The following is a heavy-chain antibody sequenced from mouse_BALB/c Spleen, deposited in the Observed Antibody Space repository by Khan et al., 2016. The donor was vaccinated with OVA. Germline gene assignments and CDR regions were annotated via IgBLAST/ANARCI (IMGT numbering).Heavy chain of an antibody. CDR3: ARWFDGYSSLYAMDY. Sequence: QVQLKESGPGLVAPSQSLSITCTVSGFSLTNYGVHWVRQPPGKGLEWLVVIWSDGSTNYNSVLKSRLSISKDNSKSQVFLKRNSLQTDDTAIYYCARWFDGYSSLYAMDYWGQGTSVTVSS. D-gene: IGHD2-3*01. CDR2: IWSDGST. J-gene: IGHJ4*01. CDR1: GFSLTNYG. V-gene: IGHV2-6*02.